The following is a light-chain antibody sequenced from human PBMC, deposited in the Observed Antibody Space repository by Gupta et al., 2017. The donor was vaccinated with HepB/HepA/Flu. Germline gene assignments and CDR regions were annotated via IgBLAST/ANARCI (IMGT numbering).Light chain of an antibody. CDR1: QSLLHSNGYNY. V-gene: IGKV2-28*01. Sequence: DIVMTQSPLSLPVTPGEPAYISCRSSQSLLHSNGYNYLDWYLQKPGQSPQLLIYLGSNRASGVPDRFSGSGSGTDFTLKIIRVEAEDVGIYYCMQALQTPLTFGGGTKVEIK. CDR3: MQALQTPLT. CDR2: LGS. J-gene: IGKJ4*01.